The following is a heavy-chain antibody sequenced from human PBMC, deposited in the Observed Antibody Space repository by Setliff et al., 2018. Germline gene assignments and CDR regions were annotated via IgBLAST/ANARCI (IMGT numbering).Heavy chain of an antibody. Sequence: SETLSLTCTVSGGSINSGVYYWGWVRQPPGKGLEWIGRIYHGGDTYYNASLKSRLTISVDTSKNQFSLKLRSVTAADTAVYYCARTGTHRYFDYWGQGALVTVSS. CDR3: ARTGTHRYFDY. CDR2: IYHGGDT. V-gene: IGHV4-39*01. D-gene: IGHD1-1*01. J-gene: IGHJ4*02. CDR1: GGSINSGVYY.